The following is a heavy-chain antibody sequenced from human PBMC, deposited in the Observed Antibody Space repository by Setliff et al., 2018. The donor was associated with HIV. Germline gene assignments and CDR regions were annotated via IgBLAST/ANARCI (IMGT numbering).Heavy chain of an antibody. D-gene: IGHD3-3*01. CDR1: GFTFMNYG. CDR2: ISKDGNNK. Sequence: GGSLRLSCAASGFTFMNYGMHWVRQAPGKGLEWVAVISKDGNNKYYADSVKGRFTTSRDNSKNTLYLQMNSLRPEDTAVYYCARDESYYDFWSGFYPLRWFDPWGQGTLVTVS. CDR3: ARDESYYDFWSGFYPLRWFDP. J-gene: IGHJ5*02. V-gene: IGHV3-30*03.